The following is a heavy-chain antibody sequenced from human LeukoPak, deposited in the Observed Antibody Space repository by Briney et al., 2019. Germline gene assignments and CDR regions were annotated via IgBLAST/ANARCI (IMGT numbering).Heavy chain of an antibody. J-gene: IGHJ6*03. CDR2: IYHSGST. CDR3: ARDAGLPPYYTDV. V-gene: IGHV4-38-2*02. CDR1: GYSISSGYY. D-gene: IGHD5-18*01. Sequence: SETLSLTCTVSGYSISSGYYWGWIRQPPGKGLEWIGSIYHSGSTYYNPSLKSRVTISVDTSKNQFSLKLSSVTAADTAVYYCARDAGLPPYYTDVWGKGTTVTVSS.